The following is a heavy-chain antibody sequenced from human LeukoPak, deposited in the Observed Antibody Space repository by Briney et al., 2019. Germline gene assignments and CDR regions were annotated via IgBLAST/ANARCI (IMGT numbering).Heavy chain of an antibody. Sequence: GGSLRLSCAASGFTFSNAWMSWVRQAPGKGLEWVGRIKSKTDGGTTDYAAPVKGRFTISRDDSKNTLYLQMNSLKTGDTAVYYCTTAPTTVTTGPFDYWGQGTLVTVSS. J-gene: IGHJ4*02. D-gene: IGHD4-17*01. CDR2: IKSKTDGGTT. CDR1: GFTFSNAW. CDR3: TTAPTTVTTGPFDY. V-gene: IGHV3-15*01.